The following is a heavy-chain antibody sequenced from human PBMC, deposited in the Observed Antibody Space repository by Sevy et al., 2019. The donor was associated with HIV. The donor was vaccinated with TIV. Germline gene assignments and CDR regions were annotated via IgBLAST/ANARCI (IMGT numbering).Heavy chain of an antibody. Sequence: GGSLRLSCTVSGFTFRSYWMSWVRQAPGKGLEWVAHIKVDGSEKYHVDSVKGRFTISRDNAKNSLFLQMNSLRVGDTAVYYCARDCSSTSCLWGLDVWGQGTAVTVSS. CDR2: IKVDGSEK. CDR1: GFTFRSYW. CDR3: ARDCSSTSCLWGLDV. J-gene: IGHJ6*02. V-gene: IGHV3-7*03. D-gene: IGHD2-2*01.